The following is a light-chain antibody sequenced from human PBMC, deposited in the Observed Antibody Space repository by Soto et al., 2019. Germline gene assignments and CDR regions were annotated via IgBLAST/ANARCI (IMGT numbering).Light chain of an antibody. CDR2: DAS. V-gene: IGKV1-5*01. CDR1: QSISSY. CDR3: QQYSRYPLT. Sequence: DIQMTQSPSTLSASVGDRVTIACRASQSISSYLAWYQRTPGKAPKLLIYDASNLETGVQSRFSGSGSGTEFTLTIRSQQPNDFATYYCQQYSRYPLTFGGGTNVEI. J-gene: IGKJ4*02.